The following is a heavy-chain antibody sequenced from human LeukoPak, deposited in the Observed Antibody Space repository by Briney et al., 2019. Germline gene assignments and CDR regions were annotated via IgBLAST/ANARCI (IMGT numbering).Heavy chain of an antibody. V-gene: IGHV3-23*01. CDR2: ISGSGGST. J-gene: IGHJ3*02. Sequence: GGSLRLSCAASGFTFSSYAMSWVRQAPGKGLEWVSAISGSGGSTYYADSVKGRFTISRDNSKNTLYLQMNSLRAEDTAVYYCAYSGSYTEAFDIWGQGTMVTVSS. CDR3: AYSGSYTEAFDI. D-gene: IGHD1-26*01. CDR1: GFTFSSYA.